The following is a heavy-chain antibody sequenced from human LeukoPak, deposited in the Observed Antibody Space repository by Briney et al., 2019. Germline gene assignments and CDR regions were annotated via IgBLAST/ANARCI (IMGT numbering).Heavy chain of an antibody. CDR1: GGSISSSNW. Sequence: SGTLSLTCAVSGGSISSSNWWSWVRQPPGKGLEWIGEIYHSGSTNYNPSLKSRVTISVDKSKNQFSLKLSSVTAADTAVYYCARVGGLVTNYYYMDVWGKGTTVTVSS. CDR2: IYHSGST. CDR3: ARVGGLVTNYYYMDV. V-gene: IGHV4-4*02. D-gene: IGHD3-16*02. J-gene: IGHJ6*03.